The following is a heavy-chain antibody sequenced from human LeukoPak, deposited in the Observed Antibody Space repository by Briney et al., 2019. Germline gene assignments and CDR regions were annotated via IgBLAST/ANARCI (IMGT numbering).Heavy chain of an antibody. V-gene: IGHV4-34*01. D-gene: IGHD2-2*01. CDR3: ARGPSNCSSTSCYSGTTGAFDY. CDR2: INHSGST. J-gene: IGHJ4*02. Sequence: KPSETLSPTCAVYGGSFSGYYWSWIRQPPGKGLEWIGEINHSGSTNYNPSLKSRVPISVDTSKNQFSLKLSSVTAADTAVYYCARGPSNCSSTSCYSGTTGAFDYWGQGTLVTVSS. CDR1: GGSFSGYY.